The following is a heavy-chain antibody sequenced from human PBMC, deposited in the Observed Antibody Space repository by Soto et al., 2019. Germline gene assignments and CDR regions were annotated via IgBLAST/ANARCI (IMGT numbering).Heavy chain of an antibody. Sequence: VQLQESGPGLVKPSQTLSLTCTVSGGSISSGGYYWSWIRQHPGKGLEWIGYIYYGGSTYYNPSLKSRVTISVDTSKSQFSLKLTSVTAADTAVYYCARVGYCSGGSCYGYYYYYGMDVWGQGTTVTVSS. CDR2: IYYGGST. D-gene: IGHD2-15*01. J-gene: IGHJ6*02. CDR1: GGSISSGGYY. CDR3: ARVGYCSGGSCYGYYYYYGMDV. V-gene: IGHV4-31*03.